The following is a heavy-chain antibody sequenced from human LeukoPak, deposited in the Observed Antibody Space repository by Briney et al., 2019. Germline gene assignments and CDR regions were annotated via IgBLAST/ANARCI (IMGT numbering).Heavy chain of an antibody. Sequence: GGSLRLSCAASGFTFSSCAMHWVRQAPGKGLEYVSAISSNGGSTYYANSVKGRFTISRDNSKNTLYLQMGSLRAEDMAVYYCARGSYDFWSGYHIDYWGQGTLVTVSS. D-gene: IGHD3-3*01. V-gene: IGHV3-64*01. J-gene: IGHJ4*02. CDR3: ARGSYDFWSGYHIDY. CDR2: ISSNGGST. CDR1: GFTFSSCA.